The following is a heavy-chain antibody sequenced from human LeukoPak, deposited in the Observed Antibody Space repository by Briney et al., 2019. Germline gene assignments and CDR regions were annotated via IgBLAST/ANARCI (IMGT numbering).Heavy chain of an antibody. CDR2: IYPGDSDT. Sequence: GESLKISCKGSGYSFTSYWIGWVRQMPGKGLEWMGIIYPGDSDTKYSPSFQVQVTISADKSISTAYLQWSSLKASDTAMYYCARVEMATDLGSFDYWGQGTLVTVSS. D-gene: IGHD5-24*01. V-gene: IGHV5-51*01. J-gene: IGHJ4*02. CDR3: ARVEMATDLGSFDY. CDR1: GYSFTSYW.